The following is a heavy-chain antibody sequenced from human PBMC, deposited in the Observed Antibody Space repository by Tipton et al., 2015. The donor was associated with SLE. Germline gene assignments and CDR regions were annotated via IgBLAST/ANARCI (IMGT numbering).Heavy chain of an antibody. CDR2: ISAYNGNT. Sequence: QLVQSGAEVKKPGASVKVSCKASGYTFTSYGISWVRQATGQGLEWMGWISAYNGNTNYAQKLQGRVTMTTDTSTSTAYMELRSLRADDTAVYYCARDRVASYRDAFDIWSQGTMVTVSS. V-gene: IGHV1-18*01. D-gene: IGHD5-12*01. J-gene: IGHJ3*02. CDR1: GYTFTSYG. CDR3: ARDRVASYRDAFDI.